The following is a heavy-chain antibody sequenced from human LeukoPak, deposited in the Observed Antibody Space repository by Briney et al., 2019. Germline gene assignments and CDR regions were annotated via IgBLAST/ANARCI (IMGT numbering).Heavy chain of an antibody. CDR2: IYYSGST. V-gene: IGHV4-59*01. CDR1: GGSISSYY. Sequence: PSETLSLTCTVSGGSISSYYWSWIRQPPGKGLEWIGYIYYSGSTNYNPSLKSRVTISVDTSKNQFSLKLSSVTAADTAVYYCAAVYLGPIDYWGQGTLVTVSS. J-gene: IGHJ4*02. D-gene: IGHD2-8*01. CDR3: AAVYLGPIDY.